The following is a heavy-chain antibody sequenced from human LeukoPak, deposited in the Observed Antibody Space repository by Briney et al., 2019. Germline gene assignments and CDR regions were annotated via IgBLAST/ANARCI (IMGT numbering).Heavy chain of an antibody. Sequence: GASVKVSCKPSGGTFGSYAVNWVRQAPGQGLGWVGKIVPLLGVPKYAQKFQERVTITADKSTSTAYMELSSLTSDDTAVYYCARGDSVLQYWGPGTLDTVSS. J-gene: IGHJ4*02. CDR2: IVPLLGVP. CDR1: GGTFGSYA. CDR3: ARGDSVLQY. V-gene: IGHV1-69*04. D-gene: IGHD3-10*02.